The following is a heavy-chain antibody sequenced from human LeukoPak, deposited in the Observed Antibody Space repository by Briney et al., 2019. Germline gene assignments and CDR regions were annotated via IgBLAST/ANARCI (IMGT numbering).Heavy chain of an antibody. D-gene: IGHD6-13*01. Sequence: SETLSLTCTVSGGSIGSDFWNWIRQPPGKGLEWIGYLYYSGSNKYNPSLRSRVAISLDTSKNQFSLKLSSVTAVDTAVYYCVRGSGIAAAIGAFDIWGQGTMVTVSS. CDR2: LYYSGSN. CDR1: GGSIGSDF. CDR3: VRGSGIAAAIGAFDI. V-gene: IGHV4-59*01. J-gene: IGHJ3*02.